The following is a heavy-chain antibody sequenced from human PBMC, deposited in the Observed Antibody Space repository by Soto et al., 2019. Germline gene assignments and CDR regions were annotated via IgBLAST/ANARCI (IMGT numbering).Heavy chain of an antibody. CDR3: ARSPFWNDPDPY. V-gene: IGHV3-74*01. CDR1: GFTFSDFW. CDR2: INNDGSTT. J-gene: IGHJ4*02. Sequence: TGGSLRLSCAVSGFTFSDFWMHWVRQAPGKGLVWVSRINNDGSTTDYADSVKGRFTISRDNAKKTVFLQMNSLRAEDTAVYYCARSPFWNDPDPYWGQGTLVTVSS. D-gene: IGHD1-1*01.